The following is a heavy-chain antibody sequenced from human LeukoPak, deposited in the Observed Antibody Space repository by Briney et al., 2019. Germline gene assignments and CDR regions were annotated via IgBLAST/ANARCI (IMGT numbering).Heavy chain of an antibody. CDR2: IKSQIDGGTT. J-gene: IGHJ3*02. Sequence: GGSLRLSCAASGFTFNNAWMTWVRQDPGKGLEWVGRIKSQIDGGTTDYAAPVKGRFTISRDDSRNTLFLQMNSLKSEDTAVYYCTTSTMTHDAFDIWGQGTMVTVSS. V-gene: IGHV3-15*01. CDR1: GFTFNNAW. D-gene: IGHD4-17*01. CDR3: TTSTMTHDAFDI.